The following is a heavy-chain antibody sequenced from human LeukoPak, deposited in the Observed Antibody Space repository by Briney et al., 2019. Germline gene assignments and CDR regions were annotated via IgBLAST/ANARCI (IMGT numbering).Heavy chain of an antibody. D-gene: IGHD5-18*01. CDR2: ITGSGGTT. Sequence: GGSLRLSCAASGFTFSSYGMHWVRQAPGKGLEWVSAITGSGGTTYYADSVKGRFTISRDNSKNTLYLQMNSLRAEDTAVYYCAKRDSYGWHFDFWGQGTLVTVSS. CDR3: AKRDSYGWHFDF. J-gene: IGHJ4*02. CDR1: GFTFSSYG. V-gene: IGHV3-23*01.